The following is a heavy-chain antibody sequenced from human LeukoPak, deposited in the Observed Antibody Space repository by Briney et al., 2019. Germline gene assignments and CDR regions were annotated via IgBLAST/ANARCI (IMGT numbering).Heavy chain of an antibody. CDR2: IYTSGST. CDR3: ARGKEEGYSSSLVPNWFDP. CDR1: GGSISSYY. Sequence: PSETLSLTCTVSGGSISSYYWSWIRQPAGKGLEWIGRIYTSGSTNYNPSLKSRVTMSVDTSKNQFSLKLSSVTAADTAVYYCARGKEEGYSSSLVPNWFDPWGQGTLVTVSS. D-gene: IGHD6-13*01. J-gene: IGHJ5*02. V-gene: IGHV4-4*07.